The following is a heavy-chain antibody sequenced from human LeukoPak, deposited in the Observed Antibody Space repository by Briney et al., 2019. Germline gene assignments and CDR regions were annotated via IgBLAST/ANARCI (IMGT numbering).Heavy chain of an antibody. V-gene: IGHV3-23*01. D-gene: IGHD2-15*01. CDR3: AKSTAWGEGGGGSNY. CDR1: GFTFSSYG. CDR2: ISGSGGST. Sequence: GGSLRLSCAASGFTFSSYGMSWVRQAPGKGLEWVSGISGSGGSTYYADSVKGRFTISRDNSKNTLYLQMNSQRAEDTAVYYCAKSTAWGEGGGGSNYWGQGTLVTVSS. J-gene: IGHJ4*02.